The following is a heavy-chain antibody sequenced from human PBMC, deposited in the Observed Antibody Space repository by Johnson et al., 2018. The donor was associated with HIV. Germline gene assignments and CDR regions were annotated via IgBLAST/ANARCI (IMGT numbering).Heavy chain of an antibody. CDR1: GFTFDDYG. Sequence: VQLVESGGGVVRPGGSLRLSCAASGFTFDDYGMSWVRQTPGKGLEWVSGINWNGGSTDYADSVKGRVTISRDNAKNSLYLQMNSLRAEDTALYYCTRVRMTPPLGAFDIWGQGTMVTVSS. CDR3: TRVRMTPPLGAFDI. J-gene: IGHJ3*02. D-gene: IGHD1-14*01. V-gene: IGHV3-20*04. CDR2: INWNGGST.